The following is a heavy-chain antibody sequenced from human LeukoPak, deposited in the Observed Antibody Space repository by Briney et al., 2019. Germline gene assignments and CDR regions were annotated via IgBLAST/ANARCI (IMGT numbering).Heavy chain of an antibody. D-gene: IGHD3-22*01. CDR3: SVHSSGYYYVPFDY. CDR1: GYTFTGYY. Sequence: GASVKVSCKASGYTFTGYYMHWVRQAPGQGLEWMGWINPNSGVTNYAQKFQGRVTITADESTSTAYMELSSLRSEDTAVYYCSVHSSGYYYVPFDYWGQGTLVTVSS. CDR2: INPNSGVT. J-gene: IGHJ4*02. V-gene: IGHV1-2*02.